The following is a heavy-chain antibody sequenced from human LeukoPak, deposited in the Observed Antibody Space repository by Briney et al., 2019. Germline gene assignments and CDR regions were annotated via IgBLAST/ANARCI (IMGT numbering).Heavy chain of an antibody. CDR1: GFTVGSNY. D-gene: IGHD6-13*01. J-gene: IGHJ4*02. CDR2: IYSGGST. CDR3: ARSPRAAEFDY. V-gene: IGHV3-53*01. Sequence: GGSLRLSCAASGFTVGSNYMSWVRQAPGKGLEWVSVIYSGGSTYYADSVKGRFTISRDNSKNTLYLQMNSLRAEDTAVYYCARSPRAAEFDYWGQGTLVTVSS.